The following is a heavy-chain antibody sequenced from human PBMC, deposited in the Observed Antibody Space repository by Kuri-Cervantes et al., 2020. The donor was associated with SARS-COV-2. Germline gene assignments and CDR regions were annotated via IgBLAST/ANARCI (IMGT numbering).Heavy chain of an antibody. Sequence: LRLSCAVSGGSISSGGYSWSWIRQPPGKGLEWIGGIYYSGSTYYNPSLKSRVTISVDTSKNQFSLKLSSVTAADTAVYYCARQMMSSITIFGVVITRNWFDPWGQGTLVTVSS. V-gene: IGHV4-30-2*03. CDR1: GGSISSGGYS. CDR2: IYYSGST. CDR3: ARQMMSSITIFGVVITRNWFDP. D-gene: IGHD3-3*01. J-gene: IGHJ5*02.